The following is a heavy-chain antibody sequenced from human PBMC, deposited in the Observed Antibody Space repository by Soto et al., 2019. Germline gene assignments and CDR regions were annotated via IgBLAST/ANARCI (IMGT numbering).Heavy chain of an antibody. Sequence: GASVKVSCKASGYSFTAYFMHWVRQAPGQGLEWMGRINPHSGGTHFAQKFQGRVTMTTDTSISTAYMELSTLGSDDTAVYYCARDGDNWKYVPVDYWGQGTVVTGSS. D-gene: IGHD1-7*01. V-gene: IGHV1-2*06. CDR2: INPHSGGT. CDR1: GYSFTAYF. J-gene: IGHJ4*02. CDR3: ARDGDNWKYVPVDY.